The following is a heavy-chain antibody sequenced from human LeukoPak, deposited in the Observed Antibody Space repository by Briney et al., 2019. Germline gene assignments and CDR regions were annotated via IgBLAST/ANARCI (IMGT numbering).Heavy chain of an antibody. J-gene: IGHJ4*02. Sequence: SETLSLTCTVSGGSISSYYWSWIRQPPGKRLEWIGYIYYSGSTNYNPSLKSRVTISVDTSKNQFSLKLSSVTAADTAVYYCASRSLGYYGDYYFDYWGQGTLVTVSS. CDR3: ASRSLGYYGDYYFDY. V-gene: IGHV4-59*12. CDR1: GGSISSYY. D-gene: IGHD4-17*01. CDR2: IYYSGST.